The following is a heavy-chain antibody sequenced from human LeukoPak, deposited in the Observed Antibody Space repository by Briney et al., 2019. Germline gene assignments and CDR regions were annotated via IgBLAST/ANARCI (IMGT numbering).Heavy chain of an antibody. CDR1: GAPISRFY. J-gene: IGHJ1*01. CDR3: VQTTGWPGFDY. CDR2: IYNGVPT. V-gene: IGHV4-4*09. Sequence: PSETLSLICTASGAPISRFYWNWVRQPPGKGLEWIGNIYNGVPTFFNPSLKSRVTLSVDTSKTQFSLQLASVTAADTAVYYCVQTTGWPGFDYGGQGVLIAVSS. D-gene: IGHD5-12*01.